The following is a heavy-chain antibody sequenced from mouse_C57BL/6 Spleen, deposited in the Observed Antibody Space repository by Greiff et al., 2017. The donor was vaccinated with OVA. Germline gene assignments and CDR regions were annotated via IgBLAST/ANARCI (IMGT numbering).Heavy chain of an antibody. Sequence: QVQLKQSGAELVKPGASVKLSCKASGYTFTSYWMHWVKQRPGQGLEWIGMIHPNSGSTNYNEKFKSKATLTVDKSSSTAYMQLSSLTSEDSAVYYCARSAGGYSYAMDYCGQGTPVTVSS. CDR2: IHPNSGST. CDR1: GYTFTSYW. J-gene: IGHJ4*01. D-gene: IGHD2-3*01. V-gene: IGHV1-64*01. CDR3: ARSAGGYSYAMDY.